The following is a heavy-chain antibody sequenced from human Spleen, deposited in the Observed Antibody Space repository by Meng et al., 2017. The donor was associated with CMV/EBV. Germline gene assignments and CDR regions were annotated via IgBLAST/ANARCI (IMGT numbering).Heavy chain of an antibody. J-gene: IGHJ6*02. D-gene: IGHD3-9*01. CDR3: AKCGGADYDVLTGLDV. V-gene: IGHV3-21*01. CDR2: ISTGSDYM. Sequence: ESLKISCAASGFSFSSHSMNWVRQAPGKGLEWVSSISTGSDYMYYADSVRGRFTISRDNAKNSLYLQMNSLRAEDTAVYYCAKCGGADYDVLTGLDVWGQGTTVTVSS. CDR1: GFSFSSHS.